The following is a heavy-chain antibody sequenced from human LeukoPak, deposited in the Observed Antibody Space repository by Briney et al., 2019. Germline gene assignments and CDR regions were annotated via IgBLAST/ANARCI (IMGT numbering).Heavy chain of an antibody. CDR2: IYTSGST. CDR1: GGSISSGSYY. V-gene: IGHV4-61*02. D-gene: IGHD3-3*01. CDR3: ASRLNEGLPITTLSYYYYYYYMDV. Sequence: SETLSLTCTVSGGSISSGSYYWSWIRQPAGKGLEWIGRIYTSGSTYYNPSLKSRVTISVDRSKNQFSLKLSSVTAADTAVYYCASRLNEGLPITTLSYYYYYYYMDVWGKGTTVTVSS. J-gene: IGHJ6*03.